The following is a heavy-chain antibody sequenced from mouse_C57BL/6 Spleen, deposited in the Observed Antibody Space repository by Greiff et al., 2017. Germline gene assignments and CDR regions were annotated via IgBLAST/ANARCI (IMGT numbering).Heavy chain of an antibody. CDR1: GYSFTDYN. Sequence: VQLQQSGPELVKPGASVKISCKASGYSFTDYNMNWVKQSNGKSLEWIGVINPNYGTTSYNQKFKGEATLTVDQASSTAYMQLNSLTSEDSAFYYCATSGDTAYFDYWGQGTTLTVSS. CDR3: ATSGDTAYFDY. V-gene: IGHV1-39*01. CDR2: INPNYGTT. D-gene: IGHD3-3*01. J-gene: IGHJ2*01.